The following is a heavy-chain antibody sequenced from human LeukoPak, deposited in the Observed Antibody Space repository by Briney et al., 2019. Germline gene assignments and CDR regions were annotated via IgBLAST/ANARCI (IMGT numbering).Heavy chain of an antibody. V-gene: IGHV3-33*01. Sequence: GRSLRLSCAASGFTFSSYGMHWVRQAPGKGLEWVAVIWYDGSNKYYADSVKGRFTISRDNSKNTLYLQMNSLRAEDTAVYYCARDRVDWINGHYYYYGMDVWGKGTTVTVSS. CDR1: GFTFSSYG. D-gene: IGHD3-9*01. J-gene: IGHJ6*04. CDR3: ARDRVDWINGHYYYYGMDV. CDR2: IWYDGSNK.